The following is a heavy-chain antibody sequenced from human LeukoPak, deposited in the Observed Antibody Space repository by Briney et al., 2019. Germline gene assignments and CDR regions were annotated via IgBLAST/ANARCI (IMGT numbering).Heavy chain of an antibody. J-gene: IGHJ4*02. CDR3: ARGPRDVVIKELVDY. CDR1: GGTFNSYT. Sequence: SVKVSCKASGGTFNSYTFSWVRQAPGQGLQWMRRIIPILGVANYAQEFQGRVTITADKSTSTVYMELSTLRFEDTAVYYCARGPRDVVIKELVDYWGQGTLVTVSS. D-gene: IGHD3-22*01. CDR2: IIPILGVA. V-gene: IGHV1-69*02.